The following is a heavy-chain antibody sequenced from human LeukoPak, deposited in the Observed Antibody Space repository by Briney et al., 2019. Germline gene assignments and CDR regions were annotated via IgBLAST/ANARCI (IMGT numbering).Heavy chain of an antibody. CDR2: ISAYNGNT. V-gene: IGHV1-18*01. CDR3: ARDVPRITMIVPHFDY. Sequence: ASVKVSCKASGYTFTSYGISWVRQAPGQGLEWMGWISAYNGNTNYAQKLQGRVTMTTDTSTSTAYMELRSLRSDDTAVYYCARDVPRITMIVPHFDYWGQGTLVTVSS. J-gene: IGHJ4*02. D-gene: IGHD3-22*01. CDR1: GYTFTSYG.